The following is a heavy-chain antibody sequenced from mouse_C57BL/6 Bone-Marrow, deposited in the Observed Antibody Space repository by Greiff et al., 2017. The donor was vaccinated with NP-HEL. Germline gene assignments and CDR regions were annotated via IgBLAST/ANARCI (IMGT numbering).Heavy chain of an antibody. CDR2: INPGSGGT. CDR1: GYTFTSYW. D-gene: IGHD1-1*01. Sequence: QVQLQQSGAELVKPGASVKMSCKASGYTFTSYWITWVQQRPGQGLEWIGVINPGSGGTNSNEKFKVKATLTADKSSSTADMQLSILTSEDSAVYFGARWGSSYFDYWGQGTTLTFSS. V-gene: IGHV1-55*01. CDR3: ARWGSSYFDY. J-gene: IGHJ2*01.